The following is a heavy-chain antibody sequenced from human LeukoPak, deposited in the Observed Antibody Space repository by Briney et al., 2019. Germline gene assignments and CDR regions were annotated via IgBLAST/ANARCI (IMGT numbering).Heavy chain of an antibody. CDR1: GDAISNGGYY. CDR3: ARGSPNDYGDHGTFDY. CDR2: IYYSGST. V-gene: IGHV4-31*03. Sequence: SQTLSLTCTVSGDAISNGGYYWSWIRQHPGEGLEWIGFIYYSGSTYYNPSLKSRFMISVDTSKNQFSLKLNSMTAADTAVYYCARGSPNDYGDHGTFDYWGQGTLVTVSS. D-gene: IGHD4/OR15-4a*01. J-gene: IGHJ4*02.